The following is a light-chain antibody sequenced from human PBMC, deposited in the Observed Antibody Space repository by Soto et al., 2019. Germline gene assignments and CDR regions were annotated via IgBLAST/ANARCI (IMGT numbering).Light chain of an antibody. J-gene: IGKJ5*01. CDR1: QSISSY. CDR3: QQSYSTFIT. Sequence: DVQMTQSPSSLSASVGDRVTITCRASQSISSYLNWYQQKPGKAPKLLIYAESSLQSGVPSRFSGSGSETDFSLTISSLQPEDFATYYCQQSYSTFITFGQGTRLEIK. CDR2: AES. V-gene: IGKV1-39*01.